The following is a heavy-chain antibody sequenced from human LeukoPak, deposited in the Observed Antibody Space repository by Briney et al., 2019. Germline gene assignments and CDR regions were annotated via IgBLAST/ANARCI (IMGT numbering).Heavy chain of an antibody. CDR1: GFTFSNAW. D-gene: IGHD3-22*01. V-gene: IGHV3-15*01. Sequence: GGSLRLSCAASGFTFSNAWMSWVRQAPGKGLEWVGRIKSKTDGGTTDYAAPVKGRFTISRDDSKNTLYLQMNSLKTEDTAVYYCTAGNNTPIYYYDSSGYCYWGQGTLVTVSS. CDR3: TAGNNTPIYYYDSSGYCY. CDR2: IKSKTDGGTT. J-gene: IGHJ4*02.